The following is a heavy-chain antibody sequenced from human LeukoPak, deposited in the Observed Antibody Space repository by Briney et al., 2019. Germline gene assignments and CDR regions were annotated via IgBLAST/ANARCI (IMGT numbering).Heavy chain of an antibody. CDR1: GFTFSSYA. CDR2: ISYDGSKQ. CDR3: AKDRDSSGYSPFDY. V-gene: IGHV3-30*18. J-gene: IGHJ4*02. Sequence: GVSLRLSCAASGFTFSSYAMQWVRQAPNKGLEWLAVISYDGSKQHYIDSVKGRFTISRDNSKNTLFLQMNSLRVEDTAVYYCAKDRDSSGYSPFDYWGQGTLVTVSS. D-gene: IGHD3-22*01.